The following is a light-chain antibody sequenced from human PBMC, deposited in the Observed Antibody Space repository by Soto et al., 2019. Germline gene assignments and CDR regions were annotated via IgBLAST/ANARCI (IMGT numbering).Light chain of an antibody. CDR2: AAS. CDR3: QQSYSTPWT. V-gene: IGKV1-39*01. J-gene: IGKJ1*01. Sequence: DIQMTQSPSSLSASVGDRVTITCRASQSISNYLNWYQQKPGKAPKLLIYAASSLQSGVPSRFSGSGSGTDFTLTISSLQPEDFATYYCQQSYSTPWTVGQGTKVEIK. CDR1: QSISNY.